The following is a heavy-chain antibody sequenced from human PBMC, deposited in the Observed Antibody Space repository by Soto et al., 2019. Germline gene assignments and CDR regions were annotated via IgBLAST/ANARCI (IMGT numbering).Heavy chain of an antibody. V-gene: IGHV1-8*01. CDR1: GYTFPSYD. J-gene: IGHJ6*02. CDR3: ARDTVTTSYYYGMDV. D-gene: IGHD4-4*01. Sequence: QVQLVQSGAEVKKPGASVKVSCKASGYTFPSYDINWVRQATGQGLEWMGWMNPNSGNTGYAQTFQGRVTMTRNTSISTAYMELSSLRSEDTAVYYCARDTVTTSYYYGMDVWGQGTTVTVSS. CDR2: MNPNSGNT.